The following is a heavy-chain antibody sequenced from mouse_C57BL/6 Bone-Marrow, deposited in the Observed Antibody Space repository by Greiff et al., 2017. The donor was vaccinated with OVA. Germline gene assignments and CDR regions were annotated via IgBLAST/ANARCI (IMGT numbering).Heavy chain of an antibody. CDR3: ARVRGSTMITGNYYAMDY. D-gene: IGHD2-4*01. Sequence: EVHLVESGGGLVKPGGSLKLSCAASGFTFSSYAMSWVRQTPEKRLEWVATISDGGSYTYYPDNVKGRFTISRDNAKNNLYLQMSHLKSEDTAMYYCARVRGSTMITGNYYAMDYWGQGTSVTVSS. J-gene: IGHJ4*01. V-gene: IGHV5-4*01. CDR1: GFTFSSYA. CDR2: ISDGGSYT.